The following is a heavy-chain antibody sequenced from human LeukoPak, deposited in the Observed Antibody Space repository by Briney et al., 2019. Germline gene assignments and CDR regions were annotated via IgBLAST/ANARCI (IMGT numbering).Heavy chain of an antibody. V-gene: IGHV3-23*01. CDR1: GFTFSSYA. D-gene: IGHD3-10*01. CDR3: AGEITMVRGAADAFDI. J-gene: IGHJ3*02. CDR2: ISGSGGST. Sequence: PGASLRLSCAASGFTFSSYAMSWVRQAPGKGLEWVSAISGSGGSTYYADSVKGRFTISRDNSKNTLYLQMNSLRAEDTAAYYCAGEITMVRGAADAFDIWGQGTMVTVSS.